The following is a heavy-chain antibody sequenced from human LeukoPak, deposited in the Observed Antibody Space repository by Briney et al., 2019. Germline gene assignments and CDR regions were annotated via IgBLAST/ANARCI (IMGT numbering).Heavy chain of an antibody. J-gene: IGHJ4*02. CDR1: GLTFSNGW. Sequence: GGSLRLFCPASGLTFSNGWMSWVRQAPRKGLEWAGRIKSKSERGTRDYAAPGKEKFTNSRDGSTNKVYLHKNSLKTDDRAVYFCTSNLYCSTSSCYTLDHWGQGTLVAVS. V-gene: IGHV3-15*01. CDR2: IKSKSERGTR. CDR3: TSNLYCSTSSCYTLDH. D-gene: IGHD2-2*02.